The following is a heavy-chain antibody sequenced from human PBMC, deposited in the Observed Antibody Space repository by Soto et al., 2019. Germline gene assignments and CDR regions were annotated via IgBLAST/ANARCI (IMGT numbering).Heavy chain of an antibody. V-gene: IGHV3-21*01. D-gene: IGHD3-10*01. CDR2: ISSSSSYI. CDR1: GFTFSSYS. Sequence: GGSLRLSCAASGFTFSSYSMNWVRQAPGKGLEWVSSISSSSSYIYYADSVKGRFTISRDNAKNSLYLQMNSLRAEDTAVYYCARDLRKDFYGSGSYSRKYGMDVWGQGTTVTVSS. CDR3: ARDLRKDFYGSGSYSRKYGMDV. J-gene: IGHJ6*02.